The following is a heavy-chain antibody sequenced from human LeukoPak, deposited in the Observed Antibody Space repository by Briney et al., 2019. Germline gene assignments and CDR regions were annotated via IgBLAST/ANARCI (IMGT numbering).Heavy chain of an antibody. D-gene: IGHD6-13*01. J-gene: IGHJ4*02. Sequence: GGSLRLSCAASGFTFSSYSMNWVRQAPGKGLEWVSYISSSSSTIYYADSVKGRFTISRDDAKNSLYLQMNSLRAEDTAVYYCASWAAAGYWGQGTLVTVSS. V-gene: IGHV3-48*01. CDR3: ASWAAAGY. CDR1: GFTFSSYS. CDR2: ISSSSSTI.